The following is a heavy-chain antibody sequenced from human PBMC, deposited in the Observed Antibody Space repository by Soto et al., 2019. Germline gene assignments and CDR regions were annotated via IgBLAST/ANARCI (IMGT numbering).Heavy chain of an antibody. D-gene: IGHD5-18*01. J-gene: IGHJ4*02. CDR3: ARELDAPMGAPFDY. CDR2: INSDGSST. CDR1: GFTFSSYW. V-gene: IGHV3-74*01. Sequence: EAQLVESGGGLVQPGGSLRLSCAASGFTFSSYWMHWVRQAPGKGLLWVSRINSDGSSTGYVDSVKGRFSISRDNAKNTLYLQMNRLGAEDTAIYYCARELDAPMGAPFDYWGQGNLVTVSS.